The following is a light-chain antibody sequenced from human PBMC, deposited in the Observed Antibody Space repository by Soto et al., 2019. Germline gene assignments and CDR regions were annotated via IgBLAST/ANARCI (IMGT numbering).Light chain of an antibody. Sequence: DIQMTQSPSSLFASVGDRVTITCQATQDINIYLNWYQQKPGKAPNLLIYDESNLEIGVPSRFSGSGSGTHCTFTISSLQTEDIGTYYCQQYDILPITFGRGTRLEIK. CDR3: QQYDILPIT. V-gene: IGKV1-33*01. J-gene: IGKJ5*01. CDR1: QDINIY. CDR2: DES.